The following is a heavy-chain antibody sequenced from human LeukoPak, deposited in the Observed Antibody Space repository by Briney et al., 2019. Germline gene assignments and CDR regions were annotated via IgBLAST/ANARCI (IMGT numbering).Heavy chain of an antibody. V-gene: IGHV1-2*02. CDR1: GYTFTGYY. CDR2: INPNSGGT. D-gene: IGHD6-13*01. J-gene: IGHJ5*02. Sequence: ASVKVSCKASGYTFTGYYMHWVRQAPGQGLEWMGWINPNSGGTNYAQKFQGRVTMTRDTSISTAYMELSRLRSDDTAVYYCARVVIAAGGNWFDPWGQGTLVTVSS. CDR3: ARVVIAAGGNWFDP.